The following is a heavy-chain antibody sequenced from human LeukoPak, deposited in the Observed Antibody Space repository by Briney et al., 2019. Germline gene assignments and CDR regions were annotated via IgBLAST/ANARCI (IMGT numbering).Heavy chain of an antibody. CDR3: ARDRSSTTGGLFDY. D-gene: IGHD2-2*01. Sequence: SETLSLTCTVSGGSISSGDYYWSWIRQPPGKGLEWIGYIYYSGSTHYNPSLKSRVTISVDTSKDQFSLKLNSVTAADTAVYYCARDRSSTTGGLFDYWGQGTLVTVSS. CDR1: GGSISSGDYY. V-gene: IGHV4-30-4*08. J-gene: IGHJ4*02. CDR2: IYYSGST.